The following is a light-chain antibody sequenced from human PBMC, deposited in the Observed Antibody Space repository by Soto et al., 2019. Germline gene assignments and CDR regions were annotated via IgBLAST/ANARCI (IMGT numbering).Light chain of an antibody. V-gene: IGKV3-20*01. CDR1: QSVSSSN. CDR2: GTS. Sequence: ITLTQSPGTLSLSPGETATLSCRASQSVSSSNFAWYQQKPGQAPRLLISGTSNRATGIPDRFSGSGSGTDFTLTISGLEPEDFALYYCQQYGSSFTFGQGARPEI. CDR3: QQYGSSFT. J-gene: IGKJ5*01.